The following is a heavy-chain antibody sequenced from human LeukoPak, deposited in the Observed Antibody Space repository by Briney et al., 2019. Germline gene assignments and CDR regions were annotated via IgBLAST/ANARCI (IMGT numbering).Heavy chain of an antibody. CDR3: VGGGNGNTPFDF. J-gene: IGHJ4*02. CDR1: VYIISHLS. V-gene: IGHV1-24*01. CDR2: FDPEDDET. D-gene: IGHD4-23*01. Sequence: ASVNVSCKVSVYIISHLSTHGLRQAPGKGLEWMGSFDPEDDETIYAQKFQGRVTMTEDTSIDTAYMELSSLRSEDTAVYYCVGGGNGNTPFDFWGQGTLVTVSS.